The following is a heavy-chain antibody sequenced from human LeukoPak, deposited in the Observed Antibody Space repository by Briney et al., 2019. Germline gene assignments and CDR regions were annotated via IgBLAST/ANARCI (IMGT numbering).Heavy chain of an antibody. CDR1: GFTFRSYG. D-gene: IGHD3-10*01. Sequence: PGRSLRLSCAASGFTFRSYGMHWGRQAPGKGLEWVAFISDDGSRQHYADSVKGRFTISRDNSKNTLNLQMNSLRAEDTAVYYCVKDRTGTYTLDYWGQGTLVTVSS. CDR2: ISDDGSRQ. CDR3: VKDRTGTYTLDY. V-gene: IGHV3-30*18. J-gene: IGHJ4*02.